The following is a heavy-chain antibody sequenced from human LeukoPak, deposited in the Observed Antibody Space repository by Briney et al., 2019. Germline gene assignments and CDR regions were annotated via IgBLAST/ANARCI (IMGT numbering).Heavy chain of an antibody. D-gene: IGHD4/OR15-4a*01. Sequence: RGSLRLSCTLSGFTVSSNSMSWVRQAPGKGLEWVSFIYSVNTHSSASVTGRFTISRDNYKNALYLQMNSLRAEDTAVYYCARRAGAYSHPDDYWDKGTRVTVSS. CDR3: ARRAGAYSHPDDY. V-gene: IGHV3-53*01. J-gene: IGHJ4*02. CDR1: GFTVSSNS. CDR2: IYSVNT.